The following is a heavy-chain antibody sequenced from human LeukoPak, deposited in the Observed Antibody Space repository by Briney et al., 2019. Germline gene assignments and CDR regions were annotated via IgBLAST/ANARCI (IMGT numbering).Heavy chain of an antibody. CDR1: GFTFSSYA. V-gene: IGHV3-23*01. CDR3: AKEPYSSGWSSPFDY. J-gene: IGHJ4*02. CDR2: ISGSGGST. Sequence: TGGSLRLSCAASGFTFSSYAMSWVRQAPGKGLEWVSAISGSGGSTYYADSVKGRFTISRDNSKNMLYLQMNSLRAEDTAVYYCAKEPYSSGWSSPFDYWGQGTLVTVSS. D-gene: IGHD6-19*01.